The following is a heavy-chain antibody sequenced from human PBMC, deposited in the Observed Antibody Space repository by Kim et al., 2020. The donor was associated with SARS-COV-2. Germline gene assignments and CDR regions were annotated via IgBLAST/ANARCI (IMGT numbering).Heavy chain of an antibody. V-gene: IGHV3-30-3*01. D-gene: IGHD3-10*01. J-gene: IGHJ6*04. CDR1: GFTFSSCA. CDR2: ISCDGSNK. Sequence: GGSLRLSCAASGFTFSSCAMHWVRQAPGKGLEWVAVISCDGSNKNYADSVKGRFTISRDNSKNTLYLQMNSLRAEDTALYYCARDPLSRLRVLTYSYYGMDVSGARTTVTVSP. CDR3: ARDPLSRLRVLTYSYYGMDV.